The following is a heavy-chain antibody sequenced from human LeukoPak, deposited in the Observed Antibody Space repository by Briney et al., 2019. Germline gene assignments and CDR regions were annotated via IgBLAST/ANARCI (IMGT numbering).Heavy chain of an antibody. Sequence: GGSLRLSCAASGFTFSKYWMLWVRQAPGKGLESVSRINTDGTVTTYADSVKGRFTVSRDNADNTMFLQMNSVRDEDTAVYYCATKQWLAPPPDSWGQGTPVTVSS. CDR2: INTDGTVT. CDR3: ATKQWLAPPPDS. D-gene: IGHD6-19*01. J-gene: IGHJ4*02. CDR1: GFTFSKYW. V-gene: IGHV3-74*01.